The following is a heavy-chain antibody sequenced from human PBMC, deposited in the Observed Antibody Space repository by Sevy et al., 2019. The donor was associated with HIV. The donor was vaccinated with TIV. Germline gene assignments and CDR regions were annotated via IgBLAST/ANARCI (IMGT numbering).Heavy chain of an antibody. CDR3: ARERQLVLDY. J-gene: IGHJ4*02. CDR1: GGSINSDH. Sequence: LPETLSLTCTVSGGSINSDHWNWIRQPPGKGLEWIGYIYYSGSTNYNPSLKSRVTISVDTSKSQFSLKLSSVTAADTAVYYCARERQLVLDYWGQGTLVTVSS. CDR2: IYYSGST. V-gene: IGHV4-59*01. D-gene: IGHD6-13*01.